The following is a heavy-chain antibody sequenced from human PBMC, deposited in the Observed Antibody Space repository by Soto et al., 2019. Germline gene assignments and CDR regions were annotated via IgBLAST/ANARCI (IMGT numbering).Heavy chain of an antibody. V-gene: IGHV4-59*01. CDR2: IYYSGST. D-gene: IGHD2-2*01. J-gene: IGHJ5*02. CDR1: GGSISSYY. Sequence: QVQLQESGPGLVKPSETLSLTCTVSGGSISSYYWSWIRQPPGKGLEWIGSIYYSGSTNYNPSLKSRGTISVDTSKNQFSLKLSSVTAADTAVYYCARGYRHIVVGPAARGAYLPFDPWGHGTLVTVSS. CDR3: ARGYRHIVVGPAARGAYLPFDP.